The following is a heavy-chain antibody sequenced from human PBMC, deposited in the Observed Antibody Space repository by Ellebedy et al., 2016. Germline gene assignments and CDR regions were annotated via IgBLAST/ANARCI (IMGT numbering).Heavy chain of an antibody. V-gene: IGHV1-18*01. CDR2: ISAYNGNT. CDR3: ARSPPEDYYDSSGYIWVYYYGMDV. D-gene: IGHD3-22*01. Sequence: ASVKVSXKASGYTFTSYGISWVRQAPGQGLEWMGWISAYNGNTNYAQKLQGRVTMTTDTSTSTAYMELRSLRSDDTAVYYCARSPPEDYYDSSGYIWVYYYGMDVWGQGTTVTVSS. J-gene: IGHJ6*02. CDR1: GYTFTSYG.